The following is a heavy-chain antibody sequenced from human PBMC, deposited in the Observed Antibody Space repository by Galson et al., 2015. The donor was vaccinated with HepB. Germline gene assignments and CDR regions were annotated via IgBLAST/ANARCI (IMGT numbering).Heavy chain of an antibody. CDR3: AKGSMVQGVTHYYYYYYMDV. Sequence: SLRLSCAASGFTFSSYAMHWVRQAPGKGLEWVAVISYDGSNKYYADSVKGRFTISRDNSKNTLYLQMNSLRAEDTAVYYCAKGSMVQGVTHYYYYYYMDVWGKGTTVTVSS. V-gene: IGHV3-30-3*01. J-gene: IGHJ6*03. D-gene: IGHD3-10*01. CDR1: GFTFSSYA. CDR2: ISYDGSNK.